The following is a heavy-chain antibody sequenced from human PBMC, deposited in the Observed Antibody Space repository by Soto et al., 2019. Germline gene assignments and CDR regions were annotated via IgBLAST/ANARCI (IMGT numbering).Heavy chain of an antibody. V-gene: IGHV1-2*02. Sequence: ASVKVSCKASGYTFTNYYMHWLRQAPGQGLEWMGWMNPRSGGSKYAQAFQDRVTMTRDASISTAYMEMTSLRHCDTAVYFCARSDDSTSYPLDLWGPGTLVTVSS. CDR2: MNPRSGGS. J-gene: IGHJ5*02. CDR1: GYTFTNYY. D-gene: IGHD4-4*01. CDR3: ARSDDSTSYPLDL.